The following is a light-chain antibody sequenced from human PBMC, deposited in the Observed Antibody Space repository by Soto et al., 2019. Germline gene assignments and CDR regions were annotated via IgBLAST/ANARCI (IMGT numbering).Light chain of an antibody. CDR1: QSVSSY. Sequence: EIVLTQSPATLSLSPGERATLSCRASQSVSSYLAWYQQKPGQAPRLLIYDASNRATGIPARFSGSGSGTDFTLTISNLEPEDFALYYCQQRSNWPRTFGQGTKVDIK. J-gene: IGKJ1*01. CDR3: QQRSNWPRT. V-gene: IGKV3-11*01. CDR2: DAS.